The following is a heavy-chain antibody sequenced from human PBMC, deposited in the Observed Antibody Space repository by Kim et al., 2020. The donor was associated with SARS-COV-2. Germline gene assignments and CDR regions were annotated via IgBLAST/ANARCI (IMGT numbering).Heavy chain of an antibody. J-gene: IGHJ5*02. CDR2: ISPHNGNT. D-gene: IGHD3-3*01. V-gene: IGHV1-18*01. CDR3: ARDRDTLFRSDFYTADR. CDR1: GYTFTTYG. Sequence: ASVKVSCKASGYTFTTYGLTWVRQAPGQGLEWMGWISPHNGNTVYAENFQGRVTMTTETSTSTAYMELRSLRSDDTAIYFCARDRDTLFRSDFYTADRWGQGTQVTVS.